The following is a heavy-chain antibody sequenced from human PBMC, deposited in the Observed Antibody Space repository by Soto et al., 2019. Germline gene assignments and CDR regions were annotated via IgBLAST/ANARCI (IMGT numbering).Heavy chain of an antibody. Sequence: GGSLRLSCAASGFTFSSYAMSWVRQAPGKGLEWVSTISGSGGRTYYADSVKGRFTISRDNSKNTLYLQMNSLRAEDTAIYYCAKDSNSGYDPAPPDYWGQGTLVTVSS. V-gene: IGHV3-23*01. CDR3: AKDSNSGYDPAPPDY. CDR1: GFTFSSYA. CDR2: ISGSGGRT. J-gene: IGHJ4*02. D-gene: IGHD5-12*01.